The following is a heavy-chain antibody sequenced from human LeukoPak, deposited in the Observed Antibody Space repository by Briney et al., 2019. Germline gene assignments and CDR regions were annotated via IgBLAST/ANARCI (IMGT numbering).Heavy chain of an antibody. D-gene: IGHD5-12*01. Sequence: SETLSLTCTVSGGSISSHYYNWIRQPPGKGLEWVGYIHSSGRTNYNPSLMSRVTMSLDTSKNQFSLKLSSVTAAVTAVYYCVRGQGWLPDYWGQGTLVTVSS. CDR1: GGSISSHY. V-gene: IGHV4-59*11. CDR2: IHSSGRT. J-gene: IGHJ4*02. CDR3: VRGQGWLPDY.